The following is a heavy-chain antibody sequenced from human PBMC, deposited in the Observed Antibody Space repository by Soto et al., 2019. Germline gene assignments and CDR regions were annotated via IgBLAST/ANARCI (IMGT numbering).Heavy chain of an antibody. CDR2: TSYDGSNN. V-gene: IGHV3-33*05. CDR1: GFTFRSYV. D-gene: IGHD3-16*01. Sequence: QVQLVESGGGVVQPGTSLRLSCVGSGFTFRSYVIHWVRQAPGKGLEWVALTSYDGSNNFYGDSVKGRFTISRHNSRNTVELQMDSPTCEDTALYYCARWGTTGGLDVWGQGTLVSVSS. CDR3: ARWGTTGGLDV. J-gene: IGHJ4*02.